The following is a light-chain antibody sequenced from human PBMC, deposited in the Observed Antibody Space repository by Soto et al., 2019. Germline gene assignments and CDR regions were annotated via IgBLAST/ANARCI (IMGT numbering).Light chain of an antibody. V-gene: IGLV2-14*01. CDR1: SXDVGGYNY. CDR3: SSYTSSSTLYV. Sequence: QSALTQPGSVSGSPGQSITISCTGTSXDVGGYNYVSWYQQHPGKAPKLMIYEVSNRPSGVSNRFSGSKSGNTASLTISGLQAEDEADYYCSSYTSSSTLYVFGTGTKVTVL. J-gene: IGLJ1*01. CDR2: EVS.